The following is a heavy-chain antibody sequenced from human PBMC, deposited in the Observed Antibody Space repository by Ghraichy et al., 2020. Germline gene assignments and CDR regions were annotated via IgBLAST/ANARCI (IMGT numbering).Heavy chain of an antibody. CDR2: IYSGGST. CDR3: AREGSSSSGGYFAY. J-gene: IGHJ4*02. CDR1: GFTVSSNY. Sequence: GESLNISCAASGFTVSSNYMNWVCQAPGKGLEWVSVIYSGGSTYYADSVKGRFTISRDNSKNTLYLQMNSLRAEDTAVYYCAREGSSSSGGYFAYWGQGTLVTGSS. D-gene: IGHD6-6*01. V-gene: IGHV3-53*01.